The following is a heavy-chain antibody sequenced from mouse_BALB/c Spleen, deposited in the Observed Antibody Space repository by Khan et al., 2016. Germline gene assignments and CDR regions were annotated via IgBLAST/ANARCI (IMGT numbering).Heavy chain of an antibody. J-gene: IGHJ1*01. CDR1: GFSLTSYG. CDR2: IWAGGST. Sequence: QVQLKESGPGLVAPSQSLSITCTVSGFSLTSYGVHWVRQPPGKGLEWLGVIWAGGSTNSNSALMSRLSISKYNSKSQVFLKMNSLQTDDTAMYYCARGGGNWYFDVWGAGTTVTVSS. CDR3: ARGGGNWYFDV. D-gene: IGHD1-1*02. V-gene: IGHV2-9*02.